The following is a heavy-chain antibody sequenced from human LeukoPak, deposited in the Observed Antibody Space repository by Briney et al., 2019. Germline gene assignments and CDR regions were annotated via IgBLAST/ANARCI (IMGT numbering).Heavy chain of an antibody. J-gene: IGHJ4*02. CDR3: ARGSTYYESSGQVPFDY. V-gene: IGHV4-34*01. Sequence: SETLSLTCAVYGGSFSGYYWSWIRQPPGKGLEWIGEINHSGSTNYNPSLKSRVTISVDTSKNQFSLKLSSVTAADTAVYYCARGSTYYESSGQVPFDYWGQGTLVTVSS. CDR1: GGSFSGYY. CDR2: INHSGST. D-gene: IGHD3-22*01.